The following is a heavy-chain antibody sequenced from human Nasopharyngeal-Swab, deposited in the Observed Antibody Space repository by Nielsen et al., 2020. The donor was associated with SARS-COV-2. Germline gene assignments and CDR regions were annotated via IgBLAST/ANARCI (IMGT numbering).Heavy chain of an antibody. D-gene: IGHD4-17*01. Sequence: WIRQPPGKGLEWIGSIYYSGSTYYNPSLKSRVTISVDTSKNQFSLKLSSVTAADTAAYYCASHDYGDYGVVDYWGQGTLVTVSS. CDR2: IYYSGST. J-gene: IGHJ4*02. CDR3: ASHDYGDYGVVDY. V-gene: IGHV4-39*01.